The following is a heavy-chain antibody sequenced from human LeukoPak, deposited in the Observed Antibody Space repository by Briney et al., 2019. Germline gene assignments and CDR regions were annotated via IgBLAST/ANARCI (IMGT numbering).Heavy chain of an antibody. D-gene: IGHD1-1*01. V-gene: IGHV3-20*04. Sequence: PGGSLRLSCAASGFSFDDYGMSWVRQAPGKGLEWVSGINWNGGSTGYADSVKGRFTISRDNAENSLYLQMNSLRAEDTALYYCARGTSDARYYFDYWGQGILVTVSS. J-gene: IGHJ4*02. CDR2: INWNGGST. CDR1: GFSFDDYG. CDR3: ARGTSDARYYFDY.